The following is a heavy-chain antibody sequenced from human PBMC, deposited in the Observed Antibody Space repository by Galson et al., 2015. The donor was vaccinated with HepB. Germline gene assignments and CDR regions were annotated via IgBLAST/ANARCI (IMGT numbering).Heavy chain of an antibody. CDR1: GFTFDDYA. CDR2: ISWNSGSI. J-gene: IGHJ4*02. V-gene: IGHV3-9*01. Sequence: SLRLSCAASGFTFDDYAMHWVRQAPGKGLEWVSGISWNSGSIGYADSVKGRFTISRDNAKNSLYLQMNSLRAEDTALYYCARDYGGNSDFDYWGQGTLVTVSS. CDR3: ARDYGGNSDFDY. D-gene: IGHD4-23*01.